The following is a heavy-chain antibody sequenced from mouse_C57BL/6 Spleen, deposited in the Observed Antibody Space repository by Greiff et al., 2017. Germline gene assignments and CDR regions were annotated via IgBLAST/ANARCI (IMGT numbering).Heavy chain of an antibody. D-gene: IGHD2-1*01. CDR2: IDPSDSYT. Sequence: QVQLQQPGAELVKPGASVKLSCKASGYTFTSYWMQWVKQRPGQGLEWIGEIDPSDSYTNYNQKFKGKATLTVDTSSSTAYMQLSSLTSEDSAVYYCAREGKVAMDDWGQGTSVTVAS. CDR1: GYTFTSYW. CDR3: AREGKVAMDD. J-gene: IGHJ4*01. V-gene: IGHV1-50*01.